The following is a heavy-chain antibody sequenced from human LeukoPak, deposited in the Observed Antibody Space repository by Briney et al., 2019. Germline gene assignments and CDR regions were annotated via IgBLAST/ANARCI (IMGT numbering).Heavy chain of an antibody. V-gene: IGHV3-30-3*01. CDR1: EFTFSSYN. CDR2: ISSDGSNK. J-gene: IGHJ4*02. D-gene: IGHD3-3*01. CDR3: AKVAYVFWSGYSTPYYFDY. Sequence: GGSLRLSCAASEFTFSSYNMYWVRQAPGKGLEWVAVISSDGSNKYYADSVKGRFTISRDNSKITLYLQMNSLRTEDTAVYYCAKVAYVFWSGYSTPYYFDYWGQGTLVTVSS.